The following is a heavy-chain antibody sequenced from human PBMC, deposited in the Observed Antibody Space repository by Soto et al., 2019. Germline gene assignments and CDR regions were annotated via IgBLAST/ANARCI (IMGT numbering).Heavy chain of an antibody. CDR1: GFSVSSNH. J-gene: IGHJ4*02. Sequence: GGSLRLSCAASGFSVSSNHMNWVRQAPGKGLEWVSLIYSGGYTYYADSVKGRFTISRDNSKNTLFLQMNTLRVEDTAVYFCAKGKVGPFDYWGQGALVTVSS. CDR2: IYSGGYT. CDR3: AKGKVGPFDY. V-gene: IGHV3-53*01.